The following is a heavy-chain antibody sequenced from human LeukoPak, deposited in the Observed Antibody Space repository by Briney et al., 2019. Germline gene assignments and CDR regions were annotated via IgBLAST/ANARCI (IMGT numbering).Heavy chain of an antibody. CDR2: LSHGGTRT. D-gene: IGHD1-26*01. V-gene: IGHV3-23*01. CDR1: GFTFRNFA. J-gene: IGHJ5*02. CDR3: AKDIELFMS. Sequence: TGGSLRLSCPASGFTFRNFAMSWVRQAPGKGLEWVSGLSHGGTRTFYAASVKGRFTISRDDSNSTLFLQMDNLRVEDTATHYCAKDIELFMSWGQGTLVIVSS.